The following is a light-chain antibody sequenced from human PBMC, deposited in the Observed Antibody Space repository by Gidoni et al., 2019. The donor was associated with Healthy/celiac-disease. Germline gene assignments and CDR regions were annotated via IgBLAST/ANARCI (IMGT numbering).Light chain of an antibody. V-gene: IGLV2-14*03. CDR1: SSDVGGYNY. Sequence: QSALPQPASVSGSPGQSITISCTGTSSDVGGYNYVSWYQQHPGKATKLMIYDVSNRPSGVSNRFSGSKSGNTASLTISGLQAEDEADYYCSSYTSSSTLFGTGTKVTVL. CDR3: SSYTSSSTL. J-gene: IGLJ1*01. CDR2: DVS.